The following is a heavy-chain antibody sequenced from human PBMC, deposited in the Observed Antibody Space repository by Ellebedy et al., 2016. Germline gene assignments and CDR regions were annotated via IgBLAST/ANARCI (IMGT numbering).Heavy chain of an antibody. D-gene: IGHD2-15*01. Sequence: GESLKISXAASGFTVSSNYMAWVRQAPGKGPEWVSSIHTSDRTFYRDSVRGRFTISRDDFKETLYLQMNNLRVEDTALYFCARIEDIEELSRAKSIGEAQGVDPFDVWGQGTMVTVSS. CDR3: ARIEDIEELSRAKSIGEAQGVDPFDV. J-gene: IGHJ3*01. CDR1: GFTVSSNY. CDR2: IHTSDRT. V-gene: IGHV3-66*01.